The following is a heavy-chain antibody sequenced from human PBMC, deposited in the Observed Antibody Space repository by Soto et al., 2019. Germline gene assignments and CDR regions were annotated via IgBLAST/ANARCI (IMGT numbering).Heavy chain of an antibody. CDR2: IWYDGSNK. CDR3: ARDYTVVAATGWFEP. J-gene: IGHJ5*02. Sequence: QVQLVESGGGVVQPGRSLRLSCAASGFTFSSYGMHWVRQAPGKGLERVAVIWYDGSNKYYADYVKGRFTISRDNSKNTLYLQMNSLRAEDTAVYYCARDYTVVAATGWFEPWGQGTLVTVSS. CDR1: GFTFSSYG. D-gene: IGHD2-15*01. V-gene: IGHV3-33*01.